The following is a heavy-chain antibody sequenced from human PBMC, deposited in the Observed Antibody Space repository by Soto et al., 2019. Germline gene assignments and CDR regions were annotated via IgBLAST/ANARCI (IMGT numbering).Heavy chain of an antibody. CDR3: ARELYYDFWSGADDAFDS. CDR1: GFTFSSYG. D-gene: IGHD3-3*01. Sequence: PGGSLRLSCAASGFTFSSYGMHWVRQAPGKGLEWVAVIWYDGSNKYYADSVKGRFTISRDNSKNTLYLQMNSLGAEDTAVYYCARELYYDFWSGADDAFDSWGQGTMVTVSS. V-gene: IGHV3-33*01. CDR2: IWYDGSNK. J-gene: IGHJ3*02.